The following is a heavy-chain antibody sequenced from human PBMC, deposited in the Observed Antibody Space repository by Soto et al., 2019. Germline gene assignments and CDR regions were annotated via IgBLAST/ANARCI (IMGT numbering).Heavy chain of an antibody. D-gene: IGHD3-10*01. CDR1: GGTFSSYT. CDR2: IIPILGIA. CDR3: ARGGITMVRGVIPPDY. J-gene: IGHJ4*02. Sequence: QVQLVQSGAEVKKPGSSVKVSCKASGGTFSSYTISWVRQAPGQGVEWMGRIIPILGIANYAQKFQGRVTITADKSTSTAYMELSSLRSEDTAVYYCARGGITMVRGVIPPDYWGQGTLVTVSS. V-gene: IGHV1-69*02.